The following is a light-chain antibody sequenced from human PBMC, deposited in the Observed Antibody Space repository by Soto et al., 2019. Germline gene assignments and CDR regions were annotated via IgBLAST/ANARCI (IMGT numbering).Light chain of an antibody. CDR2: GAS. CDR3: QPYSSSFT. Sequence: EIVLTQSPGTLSLSPGERATLSFRASQSVTSSYLAWYQQKPGQAPRLLIYGASIRATGIPDRFSGSGSATDFTLIISRLEPEDFAVYFCQPYSSSFTFGPGTKLDI. J-gene: IGKJ3*01. CDR1: QSVTSSY. V-gene: IGKV3-20*01.